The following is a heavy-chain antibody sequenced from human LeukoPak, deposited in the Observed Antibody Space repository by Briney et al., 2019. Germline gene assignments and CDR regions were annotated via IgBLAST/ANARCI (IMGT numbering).Heavy chain of an antibody. D-gene: IGHD3-3*01. V-gene: IGHV3-11*01. Sequence: GGSLRLSCAATGFSFSNSWMTWIRQAPGMGLEWVSYMSSSGSRIYYGDSVKGRFTISRDNGNNSLFLEMGSLRAEDTAVYYCARWIIGRGFFDYWGQGSLVTVSS. J-gene: IGHJ4*02. CDR2: MSSSGSRI. CDR3: ARWIIGRGFFDY. CDR1: GFSFSNSW.